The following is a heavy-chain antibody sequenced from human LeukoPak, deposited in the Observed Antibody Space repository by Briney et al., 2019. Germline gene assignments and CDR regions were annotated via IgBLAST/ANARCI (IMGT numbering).Heavy chain of an antibody. CDR2: IGTAGDT. CDR3: AKERGYDDLFDY. V-gene: IGHV3-13*01. CDR1: GFTFSTYD. D-gene: IGHD5-12*01. Sequence: AGGSLRLSCAACGFTFSTYDMYWVRQATGRGLEWVSVIGTAGDTYFPGSVKGLFTISRGNAKNSLYLQMNSLRAGDTAVYYCAKERGYDDLFDYWGQGTLVTVSS. J-gene: IGHJ4*02.